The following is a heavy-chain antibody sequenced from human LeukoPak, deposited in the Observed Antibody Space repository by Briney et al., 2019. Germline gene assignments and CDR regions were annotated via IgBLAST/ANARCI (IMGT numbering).Heavy chain of an antibody. CDR2: ISSSSSYI. Sequence: GGSLRLSCAASGFTFSSYWMSWVRQAPGKGLEWVSSISSSSSYIYYADSVKGRFTISRDNAKNSLYLQMNSLRAEDTAVYYCAREGAYQLLGYWYFDLWGRGTLVPVSS. J-gene: IGHJ2*01. D-gene: IGHD2-21*01. V-gene: IGHV3-21*01. CDR3: AREGAYQLLGYWYFDL. CDR1: GFTFSSYW.